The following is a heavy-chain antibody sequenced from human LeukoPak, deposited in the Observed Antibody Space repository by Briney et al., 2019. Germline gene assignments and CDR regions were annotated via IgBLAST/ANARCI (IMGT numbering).Heavy chain of an antibody. CDR2: IIPIFGTA. J-gene: IGHJ3*02. CDR1: GGTFSSYA. Sequence: SVKVSCKASGGTFSSYAISWVRQAPGQGLEWMGGIIPIFGTANYAQKFQGRVTITADKSTSTAYMELSSLRSEDTAVYYCAREGSYGSGSYYPQIDAFDIWGQGTMVTVSS. V-gene: IGHV1-69*06. D-gene: IGHD3-10*01. CDR3: AREGSYGSGSYYPQIDAFDI.